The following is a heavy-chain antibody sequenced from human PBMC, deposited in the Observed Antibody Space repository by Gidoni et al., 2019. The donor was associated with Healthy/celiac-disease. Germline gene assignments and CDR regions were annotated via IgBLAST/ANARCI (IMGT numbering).Heavy chain of an antibody. CDR1: GGTFSSYA. CDR2: IIPIFGTA. D-gene: IGHD2-2*01. V-gene: IGHV1-69*01. Sequence: QVQLVQSGAEVKKPGSSVKVSCKASGGTFSSYAIRWVRQAPGQGLEWMGGIIPIFGTANYAQKFQGRVTITADESTSTAYMELISLRSEDTAVYYCARVLEYCSSTSCYGAGFDYWGQGTLVTVSS. J-gene: IGHJ4*02. CDR3: ARVLEYCSSTSCYGAGFDY.